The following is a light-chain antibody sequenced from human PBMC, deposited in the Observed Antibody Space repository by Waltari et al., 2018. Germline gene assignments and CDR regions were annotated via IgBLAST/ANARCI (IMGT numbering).Light chain of an antibody. V-gene: IGLV3-1*01. Sequence: SYDLTQAPSVSVSPGQTATITCSGDKLGDKYASWYQQKPGQSPVLVIYEEDKRPSGSRGRFSGSNSGNTAALTISGTQAMDEADYYCQAWDTNTVVFGGGTKLTVL. J-gene: IGLJ2*01. CDR2: EED. CDR3: QAWDTNTVV. CDR1: KLGDKY.